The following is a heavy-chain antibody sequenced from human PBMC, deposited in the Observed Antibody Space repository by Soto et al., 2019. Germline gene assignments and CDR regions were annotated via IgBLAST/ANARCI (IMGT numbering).Heavy chain of an antibody. J-gene: IGHJ6*02. D-gene: IGHD3-22*01. CDR3: GRGYDSSGYSPSGGMDV. V-gene: IGHV3-33*01. Sequence: QVQLVESGGGVVQPGRSLRLSCAASGFTFSSYGMHWVRQAPGKGLEWVAVIWYDGSNKYYADSVKGRFTISRDNSKNPLYLQMNSVRAEDRAVYYCGRGYDSSGYSPSGGMDVGGQGTTVTVSS. CDR2: IWYDGSNK. CDR1: GFTFSSYG.